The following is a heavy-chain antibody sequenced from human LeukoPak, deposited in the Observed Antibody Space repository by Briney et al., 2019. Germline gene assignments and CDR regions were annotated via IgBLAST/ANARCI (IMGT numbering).Heavy chain of an antibody. J-gene: IGHJ4*02. V-gene: IGHV3-33*06. D-gene: IGHD3-22*01. CDR2: IWYDGNKK. CDR3: AKASALYYYDGSGYFFDY. Sequence: GGSLRLSCAASDFTFSNAWMSWVRQAPGKGLEWVAVIWYDGNKKYYADSVKGRLTISRDNSKNTLYLEMNSLRAEDAAVYYCAKASALYYYDGSGYFFDYWGQGTLVTVSS. CDR1: DFTFSNAW.